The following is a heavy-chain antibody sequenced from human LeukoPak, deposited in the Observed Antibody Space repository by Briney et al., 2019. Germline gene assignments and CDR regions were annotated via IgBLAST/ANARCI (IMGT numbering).Heavy chain of an antibody. D-gene: IGHD3-22*01. CDR2: ISAYKGNT. CDR3: AREVYYYDSTAGWGAFDI. CDR1: GYTFTSYG. V-gene: IGHV1-18*01. Sequence: ASVKVSCKASGYTFTSYGISWVRQAPGHGLEWMGWISAYKGNTNYAQKLQGRVTMTTDTSTSTAYMELRSLRSDDTAVYYCAREVYYYDSTAGWGAFDIWGQGTMVTVSS. J-gene: IGHJ3*02.